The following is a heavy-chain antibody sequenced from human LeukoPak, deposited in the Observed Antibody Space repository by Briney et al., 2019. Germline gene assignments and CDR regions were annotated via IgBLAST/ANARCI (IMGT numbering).Heavy chain of an antibody. J-gene: IGHJ4*02. D-gene: IGHD2-21*01. CDR2: IRKNGVET. CDR3: AKDGDDCINY. Sequence: GGSLRLSCAAPDSTFNRPGMHGFGKAPGKGRKGGAFIRKNGVETFYADFVKGRFTLSRDNSKNTLSLQLNTLRPEDTALYYCAKDGDDCINYWGPGTLVTVSS. V-gene: IGHV3-30*02. CDR1: DSTFNRPG.